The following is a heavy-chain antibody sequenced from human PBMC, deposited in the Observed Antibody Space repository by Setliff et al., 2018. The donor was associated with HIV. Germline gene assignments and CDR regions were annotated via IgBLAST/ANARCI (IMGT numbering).Heavy chain of an antibody. CDR3: ARDSPLSHLDY. J-gene: IGHJ4*02. Sequence: GGSLRLSCAVSGFTVSRFYMSWVRQAPGKGLEWVSVIYSDGSSYYADSVRGRFTISRDNYKNTLYLQMNSLRPEDTAVYYCARDSPLSHLDYWGQGTLVTVSS. CDR1: GFTVSRFY. CDR2: IYSDGSS. V-gene: IGHV3-53*01.